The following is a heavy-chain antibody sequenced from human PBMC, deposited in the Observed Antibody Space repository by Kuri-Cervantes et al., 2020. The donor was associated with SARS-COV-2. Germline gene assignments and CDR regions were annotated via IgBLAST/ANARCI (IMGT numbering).Heavy chain of an antibody. D-gene: IGHD3-3*01. CDR1: GGTFSSYA. CDR3: AREGVRFLEWLKIQWHYGMDV. Sequence: SVKVSCKASGGTFSSYAISWVRQAPGQGLEWMGGIIPIFGTANYAQKFQGRVTIIADESTSTAHMELSSLRSEDTAVYYCAREGVRFLEWLKIQWHYGMDVWGQGTTVTVSS. J-gene: IGHJ6*02. V-gene: IGHV1-69*13. CDR2: IIPIFGTA.